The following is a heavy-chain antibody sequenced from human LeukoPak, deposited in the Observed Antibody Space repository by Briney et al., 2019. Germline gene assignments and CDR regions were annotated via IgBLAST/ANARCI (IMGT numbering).Heavy chain of an antibody. CDR1: GGSFSGYY. V-gene: IGHV4-34*01. J-gene: IGHJ4*02. Sequence: PSETLSLTCAVYGGSFSGYYWSWIRQPPGKGLEWIGEINHSGSTNYNPSLKSRVTISVDTSKNQFSLKLSSVTAADTAVYYCARSIAAAGTPENWGQGTLVTVSS. D-gene: IGHD6-13*01. CDR3: ARSIAAAGTPEN. CDR2: INHSGST.